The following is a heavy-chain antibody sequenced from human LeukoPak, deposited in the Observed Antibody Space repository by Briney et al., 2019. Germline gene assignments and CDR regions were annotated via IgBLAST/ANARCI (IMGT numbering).Heavy chain of an antibody. CDR1: GFTFSSYG. CDR3: ARGPRGNIVVVVAEYSFDY. Sequence: GGSLRLSCAASGFTFSSYGMHWVRQAPGKGLEWVAVIWYDGSNKYYADSVKGRFTISRDNSKNTLYLQMNSLRAEDTAVYYCARGPRGNIVVVVAEYSFDYWGQGTLVTVSS. D-gene: IGHD2-15*01. CDR2: IWYDGSNK. J-gene: IGHJ4*02. V-gene: IGHV3-33*01.